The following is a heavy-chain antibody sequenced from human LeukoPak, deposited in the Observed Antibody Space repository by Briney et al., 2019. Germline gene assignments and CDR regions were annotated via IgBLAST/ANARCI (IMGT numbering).Heavy chain of an antibody. J-gene: IGHJ3*02. Sequence: GGSLRLSCAASGFTFSSYSMNWVRQAPGRGLEWVTSISSSSSYIYYADSMKGRFTISRDNAKNSLYLQMNSLRAEDTAVYYCARRPLYGGSASDAFDIWGQGTMVTVSS. D-gene: IGHD4-23*01. V-gene: IGHV3-21*01. CDR3: ARRPLYGGSASDAFDI. CDR2: ISSSSSYI. CDR1: GFTFSSYS.